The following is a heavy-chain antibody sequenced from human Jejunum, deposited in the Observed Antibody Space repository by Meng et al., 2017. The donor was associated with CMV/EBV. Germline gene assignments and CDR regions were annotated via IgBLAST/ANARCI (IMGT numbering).Heavy chain of an antibody. V-gene: IGHV3-73*01. Sequence: TFSGSAVHWVRQASGKGLEWVGRIRGKAHSFAPEYSASVKGRFTISRDESKNTAYLQMNSLKTEDTAVYYCTRADSSNYGSLFDYWGQGALVTVSS. CDR2: IRGKAHSFAP. CDR3: TRADSSNYGSLFDY. D-gene: IGHD4-11*01. J-gene: IGHJ4*02. CDR1: TFSGSA.